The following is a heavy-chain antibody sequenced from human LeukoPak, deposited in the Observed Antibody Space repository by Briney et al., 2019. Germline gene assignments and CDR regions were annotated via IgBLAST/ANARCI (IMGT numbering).Heavy chain of an antibody. CDR1: GGSFSGYY. D-gene: IGHD6-6*01. J-gene: IGHJ4*02. Sequence: SETLSLTCAVYGGSFSGYYWSWIRQPPGKGLEWIGEINHSGSTNYNPSLKSRVTISVDTSKNQFSLKLSSVTAADPAVYYCARRSIAARLFDYWGQGTLVTVSS. CDR3: ARRSIAARLFDY. V-gene: IGHV4-34*01. CDR2: INHSGST.